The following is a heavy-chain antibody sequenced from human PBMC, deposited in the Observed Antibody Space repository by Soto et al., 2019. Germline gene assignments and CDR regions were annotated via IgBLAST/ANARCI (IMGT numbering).Heavy chain of an antibody. CDR3: AREPSGDYYDSSGYFLVH. CDR2: MNPNSGNT. J-gene: IGHJ4*02. V-gene: IGHV1-8*01. CDR1: GYTFTSYD. D-gene: IGHD3-22*01. Sequence: ASVKVSCKASGYTFTSYDINLVRQATGQGLEWMGWMNPNSGNTDYAQKIQGRVTMTTDTSTSTVYMELRSLRSDDTAVYYCAREPSGDYYDSSGYFLVHWGQGTLVTVSS.